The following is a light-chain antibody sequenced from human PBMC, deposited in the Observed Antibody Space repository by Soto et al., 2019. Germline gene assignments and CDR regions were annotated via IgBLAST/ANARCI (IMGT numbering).Light chain of an antibody. V-gene: IGKV2-28*01. CDR2: LGS. CDR1: QSLLLSSGNHY. Sequence: DIVLTQSPLSLPVTPGESASMSCKSSQSLLLSSGNHYLDWYLQKPGQSPQLLIYLGSTRASGVPDRFSGSGSGTDFTLKISTVEAEDVGVYYCTRAIQTVTFGGGTKVDIK. J-gene: IGKJ4*01. CDR3: TRAIQTVT.